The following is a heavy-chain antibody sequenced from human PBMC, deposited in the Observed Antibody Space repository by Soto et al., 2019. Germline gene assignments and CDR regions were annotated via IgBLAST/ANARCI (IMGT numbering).Heavy chain of an antibody. V-gene: IGHV3-30*03. CDR1: GFTVSSYG. J-gene: IGHJ2*01. CDR3: AQGVFPRCGGNSGWYFDL. Sequence: PGGSLRLSCAASGFTVSSYGMHWVRQAPGKGLEWVAVILIDGSNKYYADSVKGRFTISRDNSKNTLYLRMNSLRAEDTAVYYCAQGVFPRCGGNSGWYFDLWGRGTLVTVSS. CDR2: ILIDGSNK. D-gene: IGHD2-21*02.